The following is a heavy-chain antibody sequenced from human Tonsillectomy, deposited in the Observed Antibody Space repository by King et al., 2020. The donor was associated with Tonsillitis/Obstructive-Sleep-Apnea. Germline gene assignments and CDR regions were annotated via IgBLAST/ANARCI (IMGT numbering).Heavy chain of an antibody. Sequence: VTLKESGPALVKPTQTLTLTCTFSGFSLSTSGMCVSWIRQPPGKALEWLARLDWDDDKYYSTSLKTRLTISKDTSKNQVVLTMTNMDPVDTATYYCARTLGSCGSPRCFWTLWYWGQGTLVTVSS. CDR2: LDWDDDK. J-gene: IGHJ4*02. CDR1: GFSLSTSGMC. CDR3: ARTLGSCGSPRCFWTLWY. D-gene: IGHD2-2*01. V-gene: IGHV2-70*11.